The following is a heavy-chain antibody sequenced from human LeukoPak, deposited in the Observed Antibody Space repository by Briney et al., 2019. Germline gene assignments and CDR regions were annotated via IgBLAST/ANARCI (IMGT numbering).Heavy chain of an antibody. CDR1: GFTFSSDW. CDR3: SRCEYNYGWAYFDY. D-gene: IGHD5-18*01. J-gene: IGHJ4*02. Sequence: PGGSLRLSCAAPGFTFSSDWMSWVRQAPGKGLEWVANIKEDGSAIYYVASVRGRFTISRDNAKNSLYLEMNSLRGEDTALYYCSRCEYNYGWAYFDYWGQGTLVTVSS. V-gene: IGHV3-7*03. CDR2: IKEDGSAI.